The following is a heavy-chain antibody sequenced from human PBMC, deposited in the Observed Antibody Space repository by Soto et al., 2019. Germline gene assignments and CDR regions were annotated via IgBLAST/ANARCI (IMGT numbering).Heavy chain of an antibody. D-gene: IGHD1-26*01. Sequence: QVQLVESGGGVVQPGRSLRLSCAASGFTFSSYGMHWVRQAPGKGLEWLVVISYDGSNYYADSVKGRFTISRDKSKNTLYLQMNSRRAEDTAIDYCAKDYSVPADYWGQGTLVTVSS. V-gene: IGHV3-30*18. J-gene: IGHJ4*02. CDR3: AKDYSVPADY. CDR1: GFTFSSYG. CDR2: ISYDGSN.